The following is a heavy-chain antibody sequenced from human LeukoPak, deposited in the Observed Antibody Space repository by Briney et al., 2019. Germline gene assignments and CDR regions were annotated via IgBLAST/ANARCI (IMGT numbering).Heavy chain of an antibody. D-gene: IGHD3-22*01. V-gene: IGHV4-39*07. CDR1: GGSISSSSYY. CDR3: ARDLYYDSSGYDY. J-gene: IGHJ4*02. CDR2: IYYSGST. Sequence: SETLSLTCTVSGGSISSSSYYWGWIRQPPGKGLEWIGSIYYSGSTYYNPSLKSRVTISVDTSKNQFSLKLSSVTAADTAVYYCARDLYYDSSGYDYWGQGTLVTVSS.